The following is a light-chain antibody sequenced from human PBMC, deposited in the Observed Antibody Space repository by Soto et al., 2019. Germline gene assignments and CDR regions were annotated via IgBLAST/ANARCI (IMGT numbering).Light chain of an antibody. J-gene: IGKJ1*01. CDR3: PKYNSAPWT. V-gene: IGKV1-27*01. CDR1: QGISNY. Sequence: DIQMTQSPSSLSASVGDRVTITCRASQGISNYLAWYQQKPGKVPKLLIYAASTLQSGVPSRFSGRGSGTDFSHTISSLQPEDVATYYCPKYNSAPWTFGQGTKVEIK. CDR2: AAS.